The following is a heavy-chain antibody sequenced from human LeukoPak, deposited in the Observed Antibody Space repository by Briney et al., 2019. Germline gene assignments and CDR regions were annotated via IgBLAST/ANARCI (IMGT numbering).Heavy chain of an antibody. CDR3: ARFHFYGGNSPVKDADAFDI. CDR1: GGSISSYY. Sequence: SETLSLTCTVSGGSISSYYWSWIRQPPGKGLEWIGYIYYSGSTNYNPSLKSRVTISVDTSKNQFSLKLSSVTAADTAVYHCARFHFYGGNSPVKDADAFDIWGQGTMVTVSS. V-gene: IGHV4-59*01. CDR2: IYYSGST. D-gene: IGHD2-21*02. J-gene: IGHJ3*02.